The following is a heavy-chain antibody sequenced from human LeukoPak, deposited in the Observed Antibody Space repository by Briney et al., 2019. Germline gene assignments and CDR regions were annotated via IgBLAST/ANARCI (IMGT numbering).Heavy chain of an antibody. J-gene: IGHJ4*02. V-gene: IGHV5-51*01. D-gene: IGHD1-26*01. Sequence: HGESLKISCKGSGYSFTSYWIGWVRQVPGKGLEWMGIIYPGDSDTRYSPSFQGQVTISADKSISTAYLQWSSLKASDTAMYYCARAGIVGATSFDYWGQGTLVTVSS. CDR3: ARAGIVGATSFDY. CDR2: IYPGDSDT. CDR1: GYSFTSYW.